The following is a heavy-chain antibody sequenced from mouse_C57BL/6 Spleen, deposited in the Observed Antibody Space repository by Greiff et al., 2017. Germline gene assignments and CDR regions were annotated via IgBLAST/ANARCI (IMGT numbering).Heavy chain of an antibody. CDR1: GYTFTSYW. CDR3: ARYYGSRGYYFDY. V-gene: IGHV1-64*01. J-gene: IGHJ2*01. Sequence: QVQLQQPGAELVKPGASVKLSCKASGYTFTSYWMHWVKQRPGQGLEWIGMIHPNSGSTNYNEKFKSKATLTVDKSSSTAYMQLGSLTSEDSAVYYCARYYGSRGYYFDYWGQGTTLTVSS. CDR2: IHPNSGST. D-gene: IGHD1-1*01.